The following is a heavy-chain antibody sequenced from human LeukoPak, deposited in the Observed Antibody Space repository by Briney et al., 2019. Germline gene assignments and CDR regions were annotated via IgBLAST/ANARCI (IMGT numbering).Heavy chain of an antibody. D-gene: IGHD3-3*01. CDR2: ISDSGGST. Sequence: PGGSLRLSCAASGFTFSSYAMSWVRQAPGKGLEWGSGISDSGGSTFYADSVKGRFTISRDNSKNTLYLQMNSLRAEDTALYYCANYNFWSGYPSTLGDWGRGTLVTVSS. CDR1: GFTFSSYA. J-gene: IGHJ4*02. CDR3: ANYNFWSGYPSTLGD. V-gene: IGHV3-23*01.